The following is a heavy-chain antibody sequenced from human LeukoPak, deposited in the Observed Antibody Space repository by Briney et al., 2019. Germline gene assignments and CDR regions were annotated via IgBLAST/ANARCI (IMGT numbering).Heavy chain of an antibody. Sequence: ASVKVSCKASGYTFTGYSMHWVLQAPGQGLEWMGRINPNSGGTNYAQEFQGRVTMTRDTSISTAYMELSRLRSDDTAVYYCAREGGAYCSSTSCSFEKYNWFDPWGQGTLVTVSS. V-gene: IGHV1-2*06. D-gene: IGHD2-2*01. CDR1: GYTFTGYS. J-gene: IGHJ5*02. CDR3: AREGGAYCSSTSCSFEKYNWFDP. CDR2: INPNSGGT.